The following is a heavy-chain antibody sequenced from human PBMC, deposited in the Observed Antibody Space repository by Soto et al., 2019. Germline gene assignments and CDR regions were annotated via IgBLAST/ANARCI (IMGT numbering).Heavy chain of an antibody. CDR1: GGTFSSYA. CDR3: ARAQYYDFWSGPTPTYYYYDMDV. Sequence: QVQLVQSGAEVKKPGSSVKVSCKASGGTFSSYAISWVRQAPGQGLEWMGGIIPIFGTASYAQKFQGRVTITADESTSTGYMELSSLRSEDTAVYYCARAQYYDFWSGPTPTYYYYDMDVWGQGTTVTVSS. V-gene: IGHV1-69*01. CDR2: IIPIFGTA. J-gene: IGHJ6*02. D-gene: IGHD3-3*01.